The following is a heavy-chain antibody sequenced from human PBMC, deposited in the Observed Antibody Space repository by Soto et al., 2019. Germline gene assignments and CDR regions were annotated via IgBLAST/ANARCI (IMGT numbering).Heavy chain of an antibody. CDR1: GGPFNNYA. CDR2: IIPLFRTA. J-gene: IGHJ6*02. Sequence: QVQLVQSGAEVKKSGSSVKVSCKAFGGPFNNYAISWVRQAPGQGLEWMGGIIPLFRTAHYAEKFQGRVTSTADEFTATAYMELSSPRAVDTAVYFCARNSEMAAKGNYEKDADYYYYAMDVWGQGTTVTVSS. D-gene: IGHD3-3*01. V-gene: IGHV1-69*01. CDR3: ARNSEMAAKGNYEKDADYYYYAMDV.